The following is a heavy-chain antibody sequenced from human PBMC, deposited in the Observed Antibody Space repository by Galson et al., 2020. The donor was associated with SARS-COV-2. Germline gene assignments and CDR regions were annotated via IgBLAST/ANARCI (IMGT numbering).Heavy chain of an antibody. CDR1: GFTFSSSW. J-gene: IGHJ3*02. CDR3: AREDIAAASDPIDI. V-gene: IGHV3-74*01. Sequence: ALHGESLKISCAASGFTFSSSWMHWVRQAPGKGLVWVSRIYSQGTNTTYADSVKGRFTISRDNAKQTLFLQMNTLAAEDTAVYYCAREDIAAASDPIDIWGQGTMVTVSS. CDR2: IYSQGTNT. D-gene: IGHD6-6*01.